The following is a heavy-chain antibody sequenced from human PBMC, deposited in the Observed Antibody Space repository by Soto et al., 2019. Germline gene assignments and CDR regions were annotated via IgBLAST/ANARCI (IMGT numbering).Heavy chain of an antibody. D-gene: IGHD6-13*01. CDR2: IYYSGST. J-gene: IGHJ6*02. CDR1: GGSISSYY. CDR3: ARKRSYSSRPYGMDV. V-gene: IGHV4-59*01. Sequence: SETLSLTCTVSGGSISSYYWSWIRQPPGKGLEWIGYIYYSGSTNYNPSLKSRVTISVDTSKNQFSLKLSSVTAADTAVYYCARKRSYSSRPYGMDVWGQGTTVTVSS.